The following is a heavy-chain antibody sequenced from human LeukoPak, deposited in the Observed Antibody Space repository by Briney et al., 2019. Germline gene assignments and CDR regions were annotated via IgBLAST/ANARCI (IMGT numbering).Heavy chain of an antibody. J-gene: IGHJ4*02. CDR1: GFTFSSYA. CDR2: ISGSGGST. CDR3: AKETPEGVTFDY. D-gene: IGHD5-18*01. V-gene: IGHV3-23*01. Sequence: PGGSLRLSCAASGFTFSSYAMSWVRQAPGKGLEWVSAISGSGGSTYSADSVKGRFTISRDNSKNTLFLQMSSLRAEDTAVYYCAKETPEGVTFDYWGQGTLVTVSS.